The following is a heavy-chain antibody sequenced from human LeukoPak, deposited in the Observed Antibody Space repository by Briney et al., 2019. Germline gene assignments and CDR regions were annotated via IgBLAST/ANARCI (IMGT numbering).Heavy chain of an antibody. CDR1: GGSFSGYY. J-gene: IGHJ3*02. Sequence: SETLSLTCAVYGGSFSGYYWSWIRQPPGKGLEWIGEINHSGSTNYNPSLKSRVTISVDTSKNQFSLKLSSVTAADTAVYYCAREGYGSGTFPGAFDIWGQGTMVTVSS. CDR3: AREGYGSGTFPGAFDI. D-gene: IGHD3-10*01. V-gene: IGHV4-34*01. CDR2: INHSGST.